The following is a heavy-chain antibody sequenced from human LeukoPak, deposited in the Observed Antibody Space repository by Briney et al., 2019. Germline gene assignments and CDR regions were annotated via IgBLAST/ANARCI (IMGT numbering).Heavy chain of an antibody. D-gene: IGHD6-13*01. V-gene: IGHV4-59*01. CDR1: GGSISSYY. Sequence: SETLSLTCTVSGGSISSYYWSWIRQPPGKGLEWIGYIYYSGSTNYNPSLKSRVTISVDTSKNQFSLKLSSVAAADTAVYYCARDSSSWSRHYYYYMDVWGKGTTVTVSS. J-gene: IGHJ6*03. CDR3: ARDSSSWSRHYYYYMDV. CDR2: IYYSGST.